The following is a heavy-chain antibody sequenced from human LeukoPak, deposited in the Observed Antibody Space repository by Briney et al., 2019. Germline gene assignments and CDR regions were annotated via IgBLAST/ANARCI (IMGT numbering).Heavy chain of an antibody. D-gene: IGHD3-10*01. CDR2: IKQDGSEK. Sequence: QTGGSLRLSCAASGFTFSIHWMSWVRQAPGKGLEWVANIKQDGSEKYYVDSVKGRFTISRDNAKNSLSLQMNSLRAEDTALYYCARSLYYYGSGKVFDFWGQGTLVTVSS. CDR1: GFTFSIHW. J-gene: IGHJ4*02. CDR3: ARSLYYYGSGKVFDF. V-gene: IGHV3-7*01.